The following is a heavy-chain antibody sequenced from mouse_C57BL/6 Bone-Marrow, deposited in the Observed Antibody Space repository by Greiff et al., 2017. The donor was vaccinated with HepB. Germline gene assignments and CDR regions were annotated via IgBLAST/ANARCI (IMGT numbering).Heavy chain of an antibody. D-gene: IGHD1-1*01. Sequence: EVQRVESGGGLVQPKGSLKLSCAASGFSFNTYAMNWVRQAPGKGLEWVARIRSKSNNYATYYADSVKDRFTISRDDSESMLYLQMNNLKTEDTAMYYCVSGSSYRFDYWGQGTTLTVSS. J-gene: IGHJ2*01. CDR2: IRSKSNNYAT. CDR1: GFSFNTYA. V-gene: IGHV10-1*01. CDR3: VSGSSYRFDY.